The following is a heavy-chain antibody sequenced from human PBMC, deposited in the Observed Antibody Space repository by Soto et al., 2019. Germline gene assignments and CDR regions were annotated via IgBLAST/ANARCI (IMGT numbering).Heavy chain of an antibody. D-gene: IGHD1-7*01. CDR3: TTSLELPLGTDV. J-gene: IGHJ6*02. V-gene: IGHV1-24*01. Sequence: ASVKVSCKVSGYTLTGLSMHWVRQAPGKGLEWMGSFDPEDGETIHTQAFQGRLTLTGDTSTDTAHMELSRLRSEDTAVYYCTTSLELPLGTDVWGQGTTVTVYS. CDR1: GYTLTGLS. CDR2: FDPEDGET.